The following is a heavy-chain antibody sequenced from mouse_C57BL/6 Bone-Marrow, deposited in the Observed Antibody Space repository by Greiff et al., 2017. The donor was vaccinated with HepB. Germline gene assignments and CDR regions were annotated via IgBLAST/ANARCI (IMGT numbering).Heavy chain of an antibody. CDR2: IDPENGDT. V-gene: IGHV14-4*01. CDR1: GFNIKDDY. J-gene: IGHJ4*01. Sequence: VQLKQSGAELVRPGASVKLSCTASGFNIKDDYMHWVKQRPEQGLEWIGWIDPENGDTEYASKFQGKATITADTSSNTAYLQLSILTSEDTAVYYCTTLGAYAMDYWGQGTSVTVSS. CDR3: TTLGAYAMDY.